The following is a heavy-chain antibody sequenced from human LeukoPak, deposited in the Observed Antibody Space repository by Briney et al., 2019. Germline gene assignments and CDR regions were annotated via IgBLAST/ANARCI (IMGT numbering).Heavy chain of an antibody. D-gene: IGHD1-26*01. Sequence: PGGSLRLSCAASGFTVSSNYMSWVRQAPGKGLEWVSAISGSGGSTYYADSVKGRFTISRDNSKNTLYLQMNSLRAEDTAVYYCAKWVGATDWFDPWGQGTLVTVSS. J-gene: IGHJ5*02. CDR1: GFTVSSNY. V-gene: IGHV3-23*01. CDR2: ISGSGGST. CDR3: AKWVGATDWFDP.